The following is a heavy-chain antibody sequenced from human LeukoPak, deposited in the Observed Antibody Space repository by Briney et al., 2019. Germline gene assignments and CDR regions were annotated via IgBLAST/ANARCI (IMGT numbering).Heavy chain of an antibody. CDR1: GFPFSSCA. CDR2: IKQDGGEK. Sequence: GGSLRLSCAASGFPFSSCAMSWVRQAPGKGLEWVANIKQDGGEKYYVDSVKGRFTISRDNAKNSLFLQMNSLRVQDTAVYYCARLGGSYYTYWGQGTLVTVSS. CDR3: ARLGGSYYTY. V-gene: IGHV3-7*01. D-gene: IGHD1-26*01. J-gene: IGHJ4*02.